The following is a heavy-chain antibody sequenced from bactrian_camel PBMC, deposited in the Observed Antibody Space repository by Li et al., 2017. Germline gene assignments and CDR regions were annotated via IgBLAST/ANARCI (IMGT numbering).Heavy chain of an antibody. J-gene: IGHJ4*01. Sequence: DVQLVESGGGSVQAGGSLRLACKVSGHLRGCMTWFRRPPGKEREGVAAIDDYGGTRYADSVKGRFKISKDDAKNTMFLQMDSLQPEDTAMYFCAAESGGSVVRGDFCFPNYWGQGT. V-gene: IGHV3S42*01. CDR2: IDDYGGT. D-gene: IGHD2*01. CDR3: AAESGGSVVRGDFCFPNY. CDR1: GHLRGC.